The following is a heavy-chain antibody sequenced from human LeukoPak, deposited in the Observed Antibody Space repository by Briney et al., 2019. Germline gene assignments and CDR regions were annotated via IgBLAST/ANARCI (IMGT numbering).Heavy chain of an antibody. CDR1: GGSVSSDSYY. CDR3: ARTNYGDYNWFDP. V-gene: IGHV4-61*01. J-gene: IGHJ5*02. D-gene: IGHD4-17*01. Sequence: SGTLSLTCKVSGGSVSSDSYYWSWIRQPPGQGLEWIGYVHNSGSTKYNASLKSRLTISVDTSKNQFSLEVTSVTAADTAVYYCARTNYGDYNWFDPWGQGTLVTVSS. CDR2: VHNSGST.